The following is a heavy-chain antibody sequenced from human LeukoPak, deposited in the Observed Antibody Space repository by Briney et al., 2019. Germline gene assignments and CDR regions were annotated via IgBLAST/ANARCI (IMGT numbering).Heavy chain of an antibody. CDR2: IYGGGTT. CDR3: ARAPNYGDYGGQ. J-gene: IGHJ4*02. D-gene: IGHD4-17*01. CDR1: GFTVSNNY. V-gene: IGHV3-53*01. Sequence: GGSLRLSCAASGFTVSNNYMSWVRQAPGKGLEWVSLIYGGGTTYYADSVKGRFTISSDSSKNTLYLQMNSLGAEDTAVYYCARAPNYGDYGGQWGRGTLVTVSS.